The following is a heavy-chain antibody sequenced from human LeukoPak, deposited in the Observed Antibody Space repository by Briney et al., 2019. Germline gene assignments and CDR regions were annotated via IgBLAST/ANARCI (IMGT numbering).Heavy chain of an antibody. J-gene: IGHJ4*02. Sequence: GGSLRLSCAASGFTFSSDWMSWVRQAPGKGLEWVANINQDGSEKKYVDSVKGRVTISRDNAKKSLYLQMNSLRAEDRAVYYCARVSTNTVTTLQYFDYWGQGTLVTVSS. CDR1: GFTFSSDW. D-gene: IGHD4-17*01. CDR3: ARVSTNTVTTLQYFDY. V-gene: IGHV3-7*01. CDR2: INQDGSEK.